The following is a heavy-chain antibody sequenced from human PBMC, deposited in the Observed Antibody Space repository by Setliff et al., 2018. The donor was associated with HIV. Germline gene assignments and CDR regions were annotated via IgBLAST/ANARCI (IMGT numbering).Heavy chain of an antibody. J-gene: IGHJ4*02. D-gene: IGHD3-3*01. Sequence: ASVKVSCKSSGYTFTAHHIHWVRQAPGQGPEWMGWIIPKSGETSYAEKFRGRVTMTRDTSRSTAYMELSWLTSDDTAVYYCARVVDRDYDFWSSYEYWCQGTMVTVSS. CDR3: ARVVDRDYDFWSSYEY. V-gene: IGHV1-2*02. CDR2: IIPKSGET. CDR1: GYTFTAHH.